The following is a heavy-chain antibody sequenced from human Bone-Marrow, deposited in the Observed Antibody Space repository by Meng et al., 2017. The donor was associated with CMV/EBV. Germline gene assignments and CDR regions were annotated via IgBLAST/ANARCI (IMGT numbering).Heavy chain of an antibody. CDR3: VQTLY. D-gene: IGHD3-16*01. CDR1: GFTFSSYE. V-gene: IGHV3-48*03. J-gene: IGHJ4*02. CDR2: ITSSGRTI. Sequence: GESLKISCAASGFTFSSYEMNWVRQAPGKGLEWLPYITSSGRTIYYADSVKGRFTISRDNAKNSLHLQMNNLRAEDTAIYYCVQTLYWGQGTLVTVSS.